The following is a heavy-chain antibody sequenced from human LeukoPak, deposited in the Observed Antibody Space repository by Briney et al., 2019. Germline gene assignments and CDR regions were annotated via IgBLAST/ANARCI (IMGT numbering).Heavy chain of an antibody. D-gene: IGHD3-22*01. Sequence: SVKVSCKASGGTFSSYAISWVRQAPGQGLEWMGGIIPIFGTANYAQKFQGRVTITADESTSTAYMELSSLRSEDTAVYYCARDVFPITSDSSGCDPWGQGTLVTVSS. CDR3: ARDVFPITSDSSGCDP. CDR1: GGTFSSYA. CDR2: IIPIFGTA. J-gene: IGHJ5*02. V-gene: IGHV1-69*01.